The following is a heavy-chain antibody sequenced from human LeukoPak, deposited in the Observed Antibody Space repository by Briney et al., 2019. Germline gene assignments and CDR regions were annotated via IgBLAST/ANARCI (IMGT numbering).Heavy chain of an antibody. CDR2: IYYSGST. CDR3: ARGKRTPYAFHI. J-gene: IGHJ3*02. Sequence: SETLSLTCAVYGGSFSGYYWSWIRQPPGKGLEWIGSIYYSGSTYHNPSLKSRVTISVDTSKNQFSLKLSSVTAADTAVYYCARGKRTPYAFHIWGQGTMVIVSS. V-gene: IGHV4-34*01. CDR1: GGSFSGYY. D-gene: IGHD2-2*01.